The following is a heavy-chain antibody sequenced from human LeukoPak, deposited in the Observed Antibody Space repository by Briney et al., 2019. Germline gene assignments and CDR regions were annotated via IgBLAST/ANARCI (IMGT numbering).Heavy chain of an antibody. D-gene: IGHD3-22*01. J-gene: IGHJ2*01. CDR2: ISSSGSYI. CDR1: GSTFSSYS. Sequence: GGSLRLSCAASGSTFSSYSMNWVRQAPGKGLEWVSSISSSGSYIYYADSVKGRFTISRDNVKNSLYLQMNSLRAEDTAVYYCARSADSSGPYWYFDLWGRGTLVTVSS. V-gene: IGHV3-21*01. CDR3: ARSADSSGPYWYFDL.